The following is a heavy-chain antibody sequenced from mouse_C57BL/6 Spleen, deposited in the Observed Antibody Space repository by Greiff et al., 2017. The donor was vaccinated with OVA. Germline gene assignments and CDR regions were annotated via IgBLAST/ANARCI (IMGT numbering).Heavy chain of an antibody. CDR1: GYTFTSYW. Sequence: QVQLQQPGAELVKPGASVKMSCKASGYTFTSYWITWVKQRPGKGLEWIGDIYPGSGSTNYNEKFKSKATLTVATSSSTAYMQLSSLTSEDSAVYYCARKAHWDGGAMDYWGQGTSVTVSS. J-gene: IGHJ4*01. CDR2: IYPGSGST. CDR3: ARKAHWDGGAMDY. D-gene: IGHD4-1*01. V-gene: IGHV1-55*01.